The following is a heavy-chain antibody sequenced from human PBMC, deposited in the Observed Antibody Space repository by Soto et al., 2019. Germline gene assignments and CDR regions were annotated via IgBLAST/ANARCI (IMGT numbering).Heavy chain of an antibody. V-gene: IGHV1-69*12. J-gene: IGHJ5*02. D-gene: IGHD3-22*01. Sequence: QVQLVQSGAEVKKPGSSVKVSCKASGGTFSSYAISWVRQAPGQGLEWMGGIIPIFGTANYAQKFQGRVTFTADESTGTAYRGLSSLRSEDTAVYYCARRGGPSNYYDSSGYKEVDNWFDPWGQGTLVTVSS. CDR3: ARRGGPSNYYDSSGYKEVDNWFDP. CDR1: GGTFSSYA. CDR2: IIPIFGTA.